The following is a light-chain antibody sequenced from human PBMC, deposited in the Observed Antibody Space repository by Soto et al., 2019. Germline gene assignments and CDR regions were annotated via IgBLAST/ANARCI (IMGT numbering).Light chain of an antibody. CDR3: QHYDNFPRAIT. V-gene: IGKV1-33*01. Sequence: TISCQARQDISSYLNWYQQKPGKAPKLLIYDASNLETGVPSRFSGSGSGTDFTFTISSLQPEDIATYYCQHYDNFPRAITFGQGTRLEI. CDR1: QDISSY. J-gene: IGKJ5*01. CDR2: DAS.